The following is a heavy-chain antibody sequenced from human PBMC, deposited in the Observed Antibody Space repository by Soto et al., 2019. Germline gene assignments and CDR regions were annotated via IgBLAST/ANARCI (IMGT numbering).Heavy chain of an antibody. CDR1: GGTFRSYS. V-gene: IGHV1-69*08. Sequence: QVQLVQSGAEVKRPGSSVKVSCKASGGTFRSYSVSWVRQAPGQGLEWMGRIIPLIGTADYAQKLQGRVTVTADKSSSTAYMELSSLRSADTAVYYCASSSSWFGDYHYDMDVWGKGTTVTVSS. CDR2: IIPLIGTA. CDR3: ASSSSWFGDYHYDMDV. J-gene: IGHJ6*03. D-gene: IGHD6-13*01.